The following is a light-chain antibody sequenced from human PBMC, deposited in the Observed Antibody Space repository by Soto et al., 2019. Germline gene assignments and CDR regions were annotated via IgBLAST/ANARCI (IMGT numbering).Light chain of an antibody. Sequence: EIVLTQSPDTLYVSPGERATLSCRASQSLSSNVAWYQQRPRQAPRLLIYATSSRASDVPARFSGSGSGTEFTLTIASLQSEDFAIYFCQQYNNWPFSFGQGTRLEIK. CDR1: QSLSSN. V-gene: IGKV3-15*01. CDR2: ATS. J-gene: IGKJ5*01. CDR3: QQYNNWPFS.